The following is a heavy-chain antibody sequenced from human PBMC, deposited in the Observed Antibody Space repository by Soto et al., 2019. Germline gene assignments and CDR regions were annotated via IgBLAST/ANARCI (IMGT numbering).Heavy chain of an antibody. D-gene: IGHD4-17*01. CDR3: ARVLSAVTETYYFDY. V-gene: IGHV1-8*01. CDR1: GYTFTCCG. J-gene: IGHJ4*02. CDR2: MNPITGNT. Sequence: ASVKVSCKTSGYTFTCCGINWVRQANGQGLEWMGWMNPITGNTGYAQKFQGRVTMTRDTSISTAYMDLSSLRSDDTAVYYCARVLSAVTETYYFDYWGQGTLVTVSS.